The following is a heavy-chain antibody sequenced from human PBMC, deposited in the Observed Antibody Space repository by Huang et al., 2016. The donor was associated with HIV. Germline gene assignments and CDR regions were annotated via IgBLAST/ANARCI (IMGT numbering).Heavy chain of an antibody. J-gene: IGHJ4*02. D-gene: IGHD3-22*01. CDR3: ARDPRIQSWLNFFDY. CDR1: GFSVSSYW. CDR2: MNGEESNP. V-gene: IGHV3-74*01. Sequence: EVQLVESGGGLVQPGGSLRLSCAASGFSVSSYWMHWVRQAPGKGLGWVSRMNGEESNPSYPDSVNGRFTISRDNAKNTLYLQMNSLRAEDTAVYYCARDPRIQSWLNFFDYWGQGTLVSVSS.